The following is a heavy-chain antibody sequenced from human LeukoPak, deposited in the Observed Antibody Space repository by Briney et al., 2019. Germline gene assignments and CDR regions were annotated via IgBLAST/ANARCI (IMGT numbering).Heavy chain of an antibody. J-gene: IGHJ5*02. Sequence: GGSLRLSCAASGFTFSNYAMSWVRQAPGKGLEWVSFISSSLDSSMYYADSVKGRFTISRDNAKNSLYLQMNSLRAEDTAVYYCASEDVVVPGWFDPWGQGTLVTVSS. CDR3: ASEDVVVPGWFDP. CDR2: ISSSLDSSM. D-gene: IGHD2-15*01. V-gene: IGHV3-48*04. CDR1: GFTFSNYA.